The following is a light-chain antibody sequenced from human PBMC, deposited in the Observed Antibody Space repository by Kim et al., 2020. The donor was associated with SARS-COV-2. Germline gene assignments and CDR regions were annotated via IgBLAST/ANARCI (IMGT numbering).Light chain of an antibody. V-gene: IGLV6-57*01. CDR3: QSYAHTNEWM. Sequence: KTVTISCTRNSGSIDNNLVQWYQQRPGSSPTTVIYEDNQRPSGVPDRFSGSIDSSSNSASLTISGLKTEDGAEYCCQSYAHTNEWMCGGGTQRTVL. CDR2: EDN. J-gene: IGLJ3*02. CDR1: SGSIDNNL.